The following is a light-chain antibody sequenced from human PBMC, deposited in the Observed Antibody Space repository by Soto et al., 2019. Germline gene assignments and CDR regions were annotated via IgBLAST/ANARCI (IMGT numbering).Light chain of an antibody. Sequence: QSVLTQPASVSGSPGQSITISCTGTSSDVGGYNYVSWYQQHSGKAPKLMIYDVSNRPSGVSNRFSGSKSGNTASLTISGLQAEDEAVYYCGSYASSSTLYVFGTGTKLTVL. CDR1: SSDVGGYNY. J-gene: IGLJ1*01. V-gene: IGLV2-14*01. CDR2: DVS. CDR3: GSYASSSTLYV.